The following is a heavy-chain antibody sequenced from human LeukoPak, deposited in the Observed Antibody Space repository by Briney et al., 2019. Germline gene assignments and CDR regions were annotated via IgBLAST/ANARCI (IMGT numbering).Heavy chain of an antibody. CDR1: GFTFSDYY. Sequence: PGGSLRLSCAASGFTFSDYYMSWIRQAPGKGLEWVSYISSSGSTIYYADSVKGRFTISRDNAKNSLYLQMNRLRAEDTAVYYCARVSIDFWSGYYDYWGQGTLVTVSS. CDR2: ISSSGSTI. V-gene: IGHV3-11*01. D-gene: IGHD3-3*01. J-gene: IGHJ4*02. CDR3: ARVSIDFWSGYYDY.